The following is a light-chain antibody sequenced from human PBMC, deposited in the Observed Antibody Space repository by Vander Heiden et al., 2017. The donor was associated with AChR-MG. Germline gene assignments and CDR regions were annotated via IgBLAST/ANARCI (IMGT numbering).Light chain of an antibody. CDR3: AAWDDSLNGHVV. CDR1: SSNIGSNT. Sequence: VTIPCSGSSSNIGSNTVNWYQQLPGTAPKLLIYSNNQRPSGVPDRFSGSKSGTSASRAISGLQSEDEADYYCAAWDDSLNGHVVFGGGTKLTVL. V-gene: IGLV1-44*01. J-gene: IGLJ2*01. CDR2: SNN.